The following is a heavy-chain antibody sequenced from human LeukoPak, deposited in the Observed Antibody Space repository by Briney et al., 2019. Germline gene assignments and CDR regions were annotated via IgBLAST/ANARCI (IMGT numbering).Heavy chain of an antibody. CDR3: AKDAERGFDFSNSLQS. D-gene: IGHD4-11*01. Sequence: GGSLRLSCTTSGFTFSHYAMHWVRQAPGKGLQWVAVIWNDGSDKYYGDSVKGRFTISRGNSKKTVYLQLSSLRVEDTAVYYCAKDAERGFDFSNSLQSWGQGTLVTVSS. CDR2: IWNDGSDK. J-gene: IGHJ4*02. CDR1: GFTFSHYA. V-gene: IGHV3-33*06.